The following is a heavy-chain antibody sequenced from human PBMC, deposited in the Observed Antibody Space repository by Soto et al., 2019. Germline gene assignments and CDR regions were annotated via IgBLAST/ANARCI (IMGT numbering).Heavy chain of an antibody. J-gene: IGHJ5*02. Sequence: SETLSLTCAVSGGSISSGGYSWSWIRQPPGKGLEWIGYIYHSGSTYYNPSLKSRVTISVDRSKNQFSLKLSPVTAADTAVYYCARTESGTFGPWGQGTLVTVSS. V-gene: IGHV4-30-2*01. CDR3: ARTESGTFGP. CDR1: GGSISSGGYS. CDR2: IYHSGST. D-gene: IGHD1-7*01.